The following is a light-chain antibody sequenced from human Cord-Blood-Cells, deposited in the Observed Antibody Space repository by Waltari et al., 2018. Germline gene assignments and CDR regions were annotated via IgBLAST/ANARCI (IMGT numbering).Light chain of an antibody. V-gene: IGKV4-1*01. CDR2: WAS. CDR3: QQYYSTPYS. CDR1: NNVLYSSNNKNY. J-gene: IGKJ2*03. Sequence: DIVMPQSPASLAVSLGERATINCKSTNNVLYSSNNKNYLAWYQQKPGQPPKLLIYWASTRESGVPDRFSGSGSGTDFTLTISSLQAEDVAVYYCQQYYSTPYSFGQGTKLEIK.